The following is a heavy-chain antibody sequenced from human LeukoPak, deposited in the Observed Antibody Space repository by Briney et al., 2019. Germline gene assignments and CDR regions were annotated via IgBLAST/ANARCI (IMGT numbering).Heavy chain of an antibody. CDR3: AGERGEEYSSGWYKTNFFYN. J-gene: IGHJ4*02. CDR2: GDYN. CDR1: GDSFTSVTDY. V-gene: IGHV4-39*07. D-gene: IGHD6-19*01. Sequence: SETLSLTCTVSGDSFTSVTDYWAWIRQPPGKGLEWIATGDYNPSLESRVAISADMSKNQISLQLTSVTGADTAVYYCAGERGEEYSSGWYKTNFFYNWGQGIRVTVSS.